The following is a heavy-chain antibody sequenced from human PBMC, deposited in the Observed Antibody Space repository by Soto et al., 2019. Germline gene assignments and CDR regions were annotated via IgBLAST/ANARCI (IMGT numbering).Heavy chain of an antibody. CDR1: GDSISSYY. Sequence: PSETLSLTCPVSGDSISSYYWSWIRQPPGKGLEWIGYMYNTGSTIYNPSLKSRVTISVDTSKNQFSLKLNSVTAADTAVYYCARASMTTVTVDFWGQGTLVTVS. CDR3: ARASMTTVTVDF. CDR2: MYNTGST. V-gene: IGHV4-59*01. D-gene: IGHD4-4*01. J-gene: IGHJ4*02.